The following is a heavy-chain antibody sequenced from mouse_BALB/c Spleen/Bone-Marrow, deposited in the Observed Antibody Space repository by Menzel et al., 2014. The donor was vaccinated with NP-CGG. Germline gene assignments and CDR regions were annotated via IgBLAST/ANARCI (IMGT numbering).Heavy chain of an antibody. D-gene: IGHD1-1*01. Sequence: EVQVEESGGGLVKPGGSVKLSCEASGFTFTSYAMSWVRQTPGKSLEWVATIDSGNSATYYPDKVKGRFTISGDYASNALIQQMSSMRSEAAAMYYCGGSGNGFYYWGQGTTVTVSS. CDR3: GGSGNGFYY. J-gene: IGHJ2*01. CDR2: IDSGNSAT. CDR1: GFTFTSYA. V-gene: IGHV5-9-3*01.